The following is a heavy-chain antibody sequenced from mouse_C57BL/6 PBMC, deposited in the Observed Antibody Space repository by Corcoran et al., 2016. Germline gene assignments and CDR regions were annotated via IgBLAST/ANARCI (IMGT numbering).Heavy chain of an antibody. J-gene: IGHJ2*01. CDR2: INPNNGGT. D-gene: IGHD4-1*01. Sequence: EVQLQQSGPELVKPGASVKISCKASGYTFTDYYMNWVKQSHGKSLEWIGDINPNNGGTSYNQKFKGKATLTVDKSSSTAYMELRSLTSEDSAVYYCARFIHWDLRVFDYWGQGTTLTVSS. V-gene: IGHV1-26*01. CDR1: GYTFTDYY. CDR3: ARFIHWDLRVFDY.